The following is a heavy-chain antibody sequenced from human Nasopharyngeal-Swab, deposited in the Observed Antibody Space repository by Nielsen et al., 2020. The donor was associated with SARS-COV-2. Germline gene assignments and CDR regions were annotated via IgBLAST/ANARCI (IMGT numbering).Heavy chain of an antibody. V-gene: IGHV4-30-4*08. D-gene: IGHD2-2*01. CDR3: ARGRAVSAVPAAHFDH. CDR2: IYYSGST. Sequence: SETLSLTCTVSGGSISSGDYYWSWIRQPPGKGLEWIGYIYYSGSTYYNPSLKSRVTISVDTSKNQFSLKLSSVTAADTAVYYCARGRAVSAVPAAHFDHWGQGTLVTVSS. CDR1: GGSISSGDYY. J-gene: IGHJ4*02.